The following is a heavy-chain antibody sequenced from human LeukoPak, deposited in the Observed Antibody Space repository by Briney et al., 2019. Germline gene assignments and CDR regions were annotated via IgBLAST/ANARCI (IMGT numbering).Heavy chain of an antibody. V-gene: IGHV3-53*01. CDR1: GFTVSSNY. Sequence: GGSLRLSCAASGFTVSSNYMSCVRQAPGKGLEWVSVIYSGGSTYYADSVKGRFTISRDNSKNTLYLQMNSLRAEDTAVYYCARGGYYYDSSGYYYPFDYWGQGTLVTVSS. CDR3: ARGGYYYDSSGYYYPFDY. D-gene: IGHD3-22*01. CDR2: IYSGGST. J-gene: IGHJ4*02.